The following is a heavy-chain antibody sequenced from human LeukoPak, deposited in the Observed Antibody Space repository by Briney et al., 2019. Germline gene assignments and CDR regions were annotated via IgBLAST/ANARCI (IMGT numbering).Heavy chain of an antibody. J-gene: IGHJ3*02. V-gene: IGHV3-21*01. CDR3: ARGRPRGTVGATTKGGDI. CDR2: ISSSSSYI. CDR1: GFTFSSYS. D-gene: IGHD1-26*01. Sequence: PGGSLRLSCAASGFTFSSYSMNWVRQAPGKGLEWVSSISSSSSYIYYADSVKGRFTISRDNAKNSLYLQMNSLRAEDTAVYYCARGRPRGTVGATTKGGDIWGQGTMVTVSS.